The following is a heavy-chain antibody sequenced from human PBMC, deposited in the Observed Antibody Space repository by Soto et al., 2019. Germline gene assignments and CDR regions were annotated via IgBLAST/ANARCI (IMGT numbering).Heavy chain of an antibody. CDR2: INHSGST. J-gene: IGHJ4*02. V-gene: IGHV4-34*01. D-gene: IGHD3-3*01. CDR3: ASRVPRGRWVYDFWSGYLPFDY. Sequence: KASETLSLTCAVYGGSFSGYYWSWIRQPPGKGLEWIGEINHSGSTNYNPSLKSRVTVSVDTSKNQFSLKLSSVTAADTAVYYCASRVPRGRWVYDFWSGYLPFDYWGQGTLVTVSS. CDR1: GGSFSGYY.